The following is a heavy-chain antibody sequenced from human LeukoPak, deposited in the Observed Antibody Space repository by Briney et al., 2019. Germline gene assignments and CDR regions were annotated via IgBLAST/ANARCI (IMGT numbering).Heavy chain of an antibody. CDR1: GGSISAYY. V-gene: IGHV4-59*01. D-gene: IGHD3-10*01. J-gene: IGHJ4*02. CDR3: ARMNYYGSGSYSPLDY. Sequence: SETLSLTCTVSGGSISAYYWSWIRQPPGKGLEWIGYIYYSGSTNSNPSLKSRVTISVDTSKNQFSLKLSSVTAADTAVYYCARMNYYGSGSYSPLDYWGQGTLVTVSS. CDR2: IYYSGST.